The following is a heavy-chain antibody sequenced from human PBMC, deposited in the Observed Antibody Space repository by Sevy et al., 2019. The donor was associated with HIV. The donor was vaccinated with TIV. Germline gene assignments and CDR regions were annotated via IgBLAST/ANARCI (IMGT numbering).Heavy chain of an antibody. J-gene: IGHJ4*02. Sequence: GGSLRLSCAASGFTFSSYGMHWDRQAPGKGLEWVAVIWYDGSNKYYAYSVKGRFTISRDNSKNTLYLQMNSLRAEDTAGYYCAREVLGVVVPAAIFDYWGQGTLVTVSS. CDR1: GFTFSSYG. D-gene: IGHD2-2*01. CDR3: AREVLGVVVPAAIFDY. CDR2: IWYDGSNK. V-gene: IGHV3-33*01.